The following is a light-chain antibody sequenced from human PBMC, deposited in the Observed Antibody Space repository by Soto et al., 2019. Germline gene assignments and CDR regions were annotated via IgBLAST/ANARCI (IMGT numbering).Light chain of an antibody. CDR1: QSVSSY. J-gene: IGKJ1*01. V-gene: IGKV3-20*01. CDR3: QQYGSSPQT. Sequence: EVGWTKYKDTLSLSPGERATLSCRASQSVSSYLAWYQQKPGQAPRLLIYGASSRATGIPDRFSGSGSGTDFTLTISRLEPEDFAVYYCQQYGSSPQTFGQGTIVDIK. CDR2: GAS.